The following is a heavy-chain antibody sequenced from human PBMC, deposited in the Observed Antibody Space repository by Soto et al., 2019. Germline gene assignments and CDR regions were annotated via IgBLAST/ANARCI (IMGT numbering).Heavy chain of an antibody. Sequence: QVQLVESGGGVVQPGRSLRLSCAASGFIFSSYAMHWVRQAPGRGLEWVAFISYAGSNKYYADSVKGRFTISRDNSKNTLYLQMNSLRAEDTAAYYCARAGRIYYGMEVWGQGTTVTVSS. CDR2: ISYAGSNK. J-gene: IGHJ6*02. CDR3: ARAGRIYYGMEV. CDR1: GFIFSSYA. V-gene: IGHV3-30-3*01.